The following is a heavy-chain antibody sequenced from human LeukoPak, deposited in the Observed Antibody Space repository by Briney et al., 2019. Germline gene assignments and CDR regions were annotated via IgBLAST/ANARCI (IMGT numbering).Heavy chain of an antibody. CDR2: IYHSGST. CDR3: AGLGSVGNWDRWFDP. V-gene: IGHV4-30-2*01. CDR1: GGSISSGGYS. Sequence: PSETLSLTCAVSGGSISSGGYSWSWIRQPPGKGLEWIGYIYHSGSTYYNPSLKSRVTISVDRSKNQFSLKLTSLTAADTAMYYCAGLGSVGNWDRWFDPWGQGTLVTVSS. D-gene: IGHD1-1*01. J-gene: IGHJ5*02.